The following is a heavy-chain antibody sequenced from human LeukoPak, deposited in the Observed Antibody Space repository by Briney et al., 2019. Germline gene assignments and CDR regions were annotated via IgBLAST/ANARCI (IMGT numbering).Heavy chain of an antibody. CDR2: INHSGST. Sequence: SETLSLTCAVYGGSFSGYYWSWIRQPPGKGLEWIGEINHSGSTNYNPSLKSRVTISVDTSKNQFSLKLSSVTAADTAVYYCASTLYCSGGSCYRNYYYYCMDVWGKGTTVTVSS. CDR1: GGSFSGYY. D-gene: IGHD2-15*01. CDR3: ASTLYCSGGSCYRNYYYYCMDV. J-gene: IGHJ6*03. V-gene: IGHV4-34*01.